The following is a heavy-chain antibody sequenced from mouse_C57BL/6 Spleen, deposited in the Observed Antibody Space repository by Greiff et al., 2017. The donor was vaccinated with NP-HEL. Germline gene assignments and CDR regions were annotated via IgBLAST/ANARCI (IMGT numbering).Heavy chain of an antibody. CDR3: ARGDYGSSYGY. CDR2: IYPGDGDT. Sequence: QVQLQQSGPELVKPGASVKISCTASGYAFSSSWMNWVKQRPGKGLEWIGRIYPGDGDTNYNGKFKGKATLTADKSSSTAYMQLSSLTSEDSAVYFCARGDYGSSYGYWGQGTTLTVSS. D-gene: IGHD1-1*01. V-gene: IGHV1-82*01. J-gene: IGHJ2*01. CDR1: GYAFSSSW.